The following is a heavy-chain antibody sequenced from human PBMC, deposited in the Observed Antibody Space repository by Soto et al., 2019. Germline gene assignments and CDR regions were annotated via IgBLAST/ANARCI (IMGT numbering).Heavy chain of an antibody. CDR3: ARHVKTYYDILTGYYSEGETN. CDR1: GFTFSSYW. CDR2: IKQDGSEK. J-gene: IGHJ4*02. V-gene: IGHV3-7*01. Sequence: GGSLRLSCAASGFTFSSYWMSWVRQAPGKGLEWVANIKQDGSEKYYVDSVKGRFTISRDNAKNSLYLQMNSLRAEDTAVYYCARHVKTYYDILTGYYSEGETNWGQGTLVTVSS. D-gene: IGHD3-9*01.